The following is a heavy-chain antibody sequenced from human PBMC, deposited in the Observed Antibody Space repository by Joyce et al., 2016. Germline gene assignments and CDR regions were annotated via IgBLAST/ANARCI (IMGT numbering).Heavy chain of an antibody. V-gene: IGHV3-9*01. CDR3: TKDLSPGGADV. Sequence: EVQLVASGGGLVQPGRSLRLACVGSTYAGFGFDDYAMHCVRQVPGKGREWVAGIYGKEKRIDYADYVKGRFTISRDNTKKSLYLQMNRLRTEEAACYYCTKDLSPGGADVCGHGTTVTVSS. CDR1: GFGFDDYA. J-gene: IGHJ6*02. CDR2: IYGKEKRI. D-gene: IGHD4-17*01.